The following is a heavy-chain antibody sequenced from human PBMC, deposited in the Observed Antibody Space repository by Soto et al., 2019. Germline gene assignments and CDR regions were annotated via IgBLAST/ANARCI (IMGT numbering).Heavy chain of an antibody. CDR2: ISYDGSNK. CDR1: GFTFSSYA. CDR3: ARGGSGWYKDGMDV. Sequence: QVQLVESGGGVVQPGRSLRLSCAASGFTFSSYAMHWVRQAPGKGLEWVAVISYDGSNKYYADSVKGRFTISRDNSKSTLYLQMNSLRAEDTAVYYCARGGSGWYKDGMDVCGQGTTVTVSS. V-gene: IGHV3-30-3*01. D-gene: IGHD6-19*01. J-gene: IGHJ6*02.